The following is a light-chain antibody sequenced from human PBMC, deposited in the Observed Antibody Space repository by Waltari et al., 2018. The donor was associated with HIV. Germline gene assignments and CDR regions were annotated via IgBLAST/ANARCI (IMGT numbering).Light chain of an antibody. Sequence: SYELTQPPSVSVSPGQTTSITCPEDTLGDIYACWYPQRPGQSPVLFIYQDNKRPFGIPERFSGSKSGNTATLTISGTQAMDEADYFCQAWDSSTVLFGGGTKLTVL. CDR1: TLGDIY. V-gene: IGLV3-1*01. CDR3: QAWDSSTVL. J-gene: IGLJ2*01. CDR2: QDN.